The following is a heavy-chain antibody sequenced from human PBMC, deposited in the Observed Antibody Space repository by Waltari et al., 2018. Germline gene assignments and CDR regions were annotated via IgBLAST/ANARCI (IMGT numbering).Heavy chain of an antibody. CDR3: ASENDFWSGFHY. V-gene: IGHV4-30-4*01. CDR1: GGSIRSGDYY. J-gene: IGHJ4*02. Sequence: VQLQESGPGLVKPSQTLSLTCTVTGGSIRSGDYYCRWIRQPPGKGLEWIGYIYYSGSTYYNPSLKSRVTISVATSKNQFSLKLSSVTAADTAVYYCASENDFWSGFHYWGQGTLLPLSS. CDR2: IYYSGST. D-gene: IGHD3-3*01.